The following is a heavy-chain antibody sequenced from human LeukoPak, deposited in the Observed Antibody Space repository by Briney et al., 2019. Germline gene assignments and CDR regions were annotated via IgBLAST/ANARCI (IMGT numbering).Heavy chain of an antibody. J-gene: IGHJ4*02. Sequence: SVKGRFTISRDNAKNSLYLQMNSLRAEDTAVYYCARAYYSSNDYWGQGTLVTVSS. CDR3: ARAYYSSNDY. V-gene: IGHV3-7*04. D-gene: IGHD6-13*01.